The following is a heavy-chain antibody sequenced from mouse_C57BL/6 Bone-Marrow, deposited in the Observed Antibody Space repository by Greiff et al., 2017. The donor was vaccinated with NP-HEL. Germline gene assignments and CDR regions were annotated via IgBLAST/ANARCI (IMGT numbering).Heavy chain of an antibody. CDR2: IDPSDSST. Sequence: QVQLQQPGAELVKPGASVKLSCKASGYTFTSYWMQWVKQRPGQGLEWIGEIDPSDSSTNYNQKFKGKATLTVDTSSSTAYMQLSSLTSEDSAVDYCASPHYYGSSSDYGGQGTTLTVSA. J-gene: IGHJ2*01. CDR1: GYTFTSYW. D-gene: IGHD1-1*01. V-gene: IGHV1-50*01. CDR3: ASPHYYGSSSDY.